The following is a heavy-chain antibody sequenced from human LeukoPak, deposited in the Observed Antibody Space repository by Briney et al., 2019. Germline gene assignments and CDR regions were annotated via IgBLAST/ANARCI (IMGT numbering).Heavy chain of an antibody. Sequence: GGSLRLSCAAPGFTVSSNYMSWVRQAPGKGLEWVSVLYSGGSIYYADSVKGRFTISRDNSKNTLYLQMNSLRAEDTAVYYCARGLYTSSSYNWFDPWGQGTLVTVSS. J-gene: IGHJ5*02. CDR1: GFTVSSNY. CDR3: ARGLYTSSSYNWFDP. D-gene: IGHD1-26*01. CDR2: LYSGGSI. V-gene: IGHV3-53*01.